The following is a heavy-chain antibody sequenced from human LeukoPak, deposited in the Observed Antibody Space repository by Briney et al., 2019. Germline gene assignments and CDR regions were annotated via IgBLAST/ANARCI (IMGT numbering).Heavy chain of an antibody. CDR2: INPNSGGT. CDR1: GHTFTGYY. V-gene: IGHV1-2*02. CDR3: ARSPGLDTAVVNRP. D-gene: IGHD5-18*01. Sequence: VKVSCKTSGHTFTGYYIHWVRQAPGQGLEWMGWINPNSGGTNYAQNFQGRVTMTRDTSINTAYMELGRLRSDDTAVYYCARSPGLDTAVVNRPWGQGTLITVSS. J-gene: IGHJ5*02.